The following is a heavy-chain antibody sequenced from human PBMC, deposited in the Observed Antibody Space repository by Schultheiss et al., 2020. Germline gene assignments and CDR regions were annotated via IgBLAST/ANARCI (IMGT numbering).Heavy chain of an antibody. J-gene: IGHJ4*02. CDR2: ISSSSSYI. CDR1: GFTFDNYA. V-gene: IGHV3-21*01. CDR3: ARDEPYGSGSYYYGASFDY. Sequence: GGSLRLSCAASGFTFDNYAMSWVRQAPGKGLEWVSSISSSSSYIYYADSVKGRFTISRDNAKNSLYLQMNSLRAEDTAVYYCARDEPYGSGSYYYGASFDYWGQGTLVTVSS. D-gene: IGHD3-10*01.